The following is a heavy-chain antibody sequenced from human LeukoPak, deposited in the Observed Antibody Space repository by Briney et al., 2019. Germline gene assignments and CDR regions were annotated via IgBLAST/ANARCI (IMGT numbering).Heavy chain of an antibody. V-gene: IGHV3-53*01. Sequence: PGGSLRLSCVASGFTVSSNYMSWVRQAPGKGLEGVSVIYSGGSTYYADSVKGRFTISSDNAKNSLYLQMNSLRAEDTAVYYCARVTTGGFDYWGQGTLVTVSS. J-gene: IGHJ4*02. CDR2: IYSGGST. CDR1: GFTVSSNY. CDR3: ARVTTGGFDY. D-gene: IGHD1-14*01.